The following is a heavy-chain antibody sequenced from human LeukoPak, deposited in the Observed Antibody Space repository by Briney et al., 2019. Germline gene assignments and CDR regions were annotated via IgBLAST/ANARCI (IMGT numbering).Heavy chain of an antibody. CDR1: RFTFSTYG. J-gene: IGHJ4*02. Sequence: GGSLSLSCAASRFTFSTYGMHWVRQAPGKGLEWVAVISYDGSYTSYADSVKGRFTISRDNSKYTLYLQMNSLRVEDTAVYYCAKGGPPTGASPRPWDFNFWGQGTLVTVSS. CDR2: ISYDGSYT. V-gene: IGHV3-30*18. CDR3: AKGGPPTGASPRPWDFNF. D-gene: IGHD1-26*01.